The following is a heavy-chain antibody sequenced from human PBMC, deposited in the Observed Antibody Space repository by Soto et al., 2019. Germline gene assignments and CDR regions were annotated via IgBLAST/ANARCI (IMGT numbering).Heavy chain of an antibody. CDR3: ARDPWAADS. V-gene: IGHV3-66*01. CDR2: IYSGGST. J-gene: IGHJ4*02. D-gene: IGHD3-16*01. CDR1: GFTVSTKY. Sequence: EVQLVESGGGLVQPGGSLRLSCAASGFTVSTKYMSWVRQAPGKGLEWVSVIYSGGSTVYADSVRGRFTISRDNSKNTGNLQMNSLRAEDTAVYYCARDPWAADSWGQGTLVTVSS.